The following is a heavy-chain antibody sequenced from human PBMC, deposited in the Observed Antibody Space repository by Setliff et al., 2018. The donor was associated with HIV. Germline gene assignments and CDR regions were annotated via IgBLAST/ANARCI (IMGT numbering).Heavy chain of an antibody. D-gene: IGHD6-13*01. CDR3: VRGLAAAGGYAMDV. Sequence: GGSLRLSCAASGFTFSSYWMHWVRQAPGKGLVWVSRIKSDGSYTSYADSAKGRFTIPRDNAKNTLHLQMNSLRAEDTAVYYCVRGLAAAGGYAMDVWGQGTTVTVSS. CDR1: GFTFSSYW. V-gene: IGHV3-74*01. CDR2: IKSDGSYT. J-gene: IGHJ6*02.